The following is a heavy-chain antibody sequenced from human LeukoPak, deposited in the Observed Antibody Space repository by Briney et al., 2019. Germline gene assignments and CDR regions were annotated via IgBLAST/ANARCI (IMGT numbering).Heavy chain of an antibody. CDR1: GFTFSSYE. CDR2: MSSGGSII. Sequence: GGSLRLSCAASGFTFSSYEMNWVRQAPGKGLEWVSYMSSGGSIIYYADSVKGRFTISRDNAKNSLYLQMNNLRAEDTAVYYCARGPRVYFDYWGQGTLVTVSS. CDR3: ARGPRVYFDY. V-gene: IGHV3-48*03. J-gene: IGHJ4*02.